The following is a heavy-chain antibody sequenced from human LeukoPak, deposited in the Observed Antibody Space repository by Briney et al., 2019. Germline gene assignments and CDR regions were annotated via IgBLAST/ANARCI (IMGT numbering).Heavy chain of an antibody. CDR3: ARGWAVVRGVPFDY. D-gene: IGHD3-10*01. Sequence: PGRSLRLSFAASGFTFSVYGMHWVRQAPGKGLEWVAVIWYDGSKTYYADSVKGRFTISRDNSKNTLYLQMNSLRAEDTAVYYCARGWAVVRGVPFDYWGQGTLVTVSS. CDR2: IWYDGSKT. V-gene: IGHV3-33*01. CDR1: GFTFSVYG. J-gene: IGHJ4*02.